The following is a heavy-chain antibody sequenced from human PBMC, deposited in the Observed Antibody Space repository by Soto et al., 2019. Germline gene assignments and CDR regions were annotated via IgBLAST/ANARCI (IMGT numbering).Heavy chain of an antibody. CDR3: ARDSYYYDSSGYYYWFDP. CDR2: IKQDGSEK. D-gene: IGHD3-22*01. J-gene: IGHJ5*02. CDR1: GFTFSSYW. V-gene: IGHV3-7*01. Sequence: XESLTLACAASGFTFSSYWMSWVRQAPGKGLEWVANIKQDGSEKYYVDSVKGRFTISRDNAKNSLYLQMNSLRAEDTAVYYCARDSYYYDSSGYYYWFDPWGQGTLVTVSS.